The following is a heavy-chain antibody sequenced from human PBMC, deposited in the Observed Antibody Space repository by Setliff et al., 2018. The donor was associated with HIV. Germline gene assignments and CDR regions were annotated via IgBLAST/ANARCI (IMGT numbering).Heavy chain of an antibody. Sequence: NPSETLSLTCTVSGGSISSYYWSWIRQPPGKGLEWIGSIYYSGSTYYKPSLKSRVTISVDTSKNQFSLKLSSVTAADTAVYYCARQGQLGSEWGQGTLVTVSS. CDR2: IYYSGST. CDR1: GGSISSYY. V-gene: IGHV4-59*05. D-gene: IGHD1-1*01. CDR3: ARQGQLGSE. J-gene: IGHJ4*02.